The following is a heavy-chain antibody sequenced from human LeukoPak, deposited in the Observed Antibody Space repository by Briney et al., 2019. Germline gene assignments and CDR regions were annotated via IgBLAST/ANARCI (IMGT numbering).Heavy chain of an antibody. J-gene: IGHJ6*03. CDR1: GYTFTGYY. CDR2: INPNSGGT. D-gene: IGHD6-13*01. CDR3: ARDIRYSSSWYYNYYYYYMDV. V-gene: IGHV1-2*02. Sequence: ASVKVSCKASGYTFTGYYMHWVRQAPGQGLEWMGWINPNSGGTNYAQKLQGRVTMTTDTSTSTAYMELRSLRSDDTAVYYCARDIRYSSSWYYNYYYYYMDVWGKGTTVTVSS.